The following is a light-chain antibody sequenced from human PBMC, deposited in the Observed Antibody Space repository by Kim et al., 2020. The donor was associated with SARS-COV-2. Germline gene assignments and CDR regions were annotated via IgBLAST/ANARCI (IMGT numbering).Light chain of an antibody. V-gene: IGLV1-40*01. CDR2: GNN. CDR3: QSYDSSLSV. J-gene: IGLJ3*02. Sequence: PGQRSTIACTGSSSDIGACYDVHWYQQLPGTAPKLLIYGNNNLPSGVPDRFSGSKSGTSASLAITGLQAEDEADYYCQSYDSSLSVFGGGTQLTVL. CDR1: SSDIGACYD.